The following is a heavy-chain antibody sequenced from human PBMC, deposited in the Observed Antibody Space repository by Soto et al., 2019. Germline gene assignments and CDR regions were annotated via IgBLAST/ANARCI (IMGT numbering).Heavy chain of an antibody. CDR2: IYYSGST. CDR3: ARPYIYSSSWYGGFDP. D-gene: IGHD6-13*01. Sequence: ASETLSLTSTVSGGYIRSSSYYWVWIRQPPGKGLEWIGYIYYSGSTNYNPSLKSRVTISVDTSKNQFSLKLSSVTAADTAVYYCARPYIYSSSWYGGFDPWGQGTLVTVSS. V-gene: IGHV4-61*05. CDR1: GGYIRSSSYY. J-gene: IGHJ5*02.